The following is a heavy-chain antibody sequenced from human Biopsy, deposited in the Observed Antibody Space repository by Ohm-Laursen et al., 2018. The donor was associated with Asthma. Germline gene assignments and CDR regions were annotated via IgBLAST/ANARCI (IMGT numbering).Heavy chain of an antibody. CDR1: GGTFNTYV. Sequence: EASVKVSCKSLGGTFNTYVIGWVRQAPGQGLEWMGGINSVFGTPTYPQKFQDRVTITADDSTSTVYMELSSLRSEDTAVYYCARKAGSCISRTCYSLDFWGQGTLVTVSS. J-gene: IGHJ4*02. D-gene: IGHD2-2*01. V-gene: IGHV1-69*13. CDR2: INSVFGTP. CDR3: ARKAGSCISRTCYSLDF.